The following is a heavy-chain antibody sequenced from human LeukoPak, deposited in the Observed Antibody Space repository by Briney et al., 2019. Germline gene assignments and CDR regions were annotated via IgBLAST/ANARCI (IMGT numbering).Heavy chain of an antibody. Sequence: GASVKVSCKASGYSFSGYYIHWVRQAPGQGLEWMGWINPSDGGTNYAQKLQGRVTMTTDTSTSTAYMELRSLRSDDTAVYYCARDRTTGTTDSDDAFDIWGQGTMVTVSS. V-gene: IGHV1-2*02. CDR1: GYSFSGYY. J-gene: IGHJ3*02. CDR3: ARDRTTGTTDSDDAFDI. CDR2: INPSDGGT. D-gene: IGHD1-1*01.